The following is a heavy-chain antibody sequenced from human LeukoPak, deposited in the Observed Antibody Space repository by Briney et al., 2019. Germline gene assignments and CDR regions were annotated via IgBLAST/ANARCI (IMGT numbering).Heavy chain of an antibody. Sequence: SETLSLTCTVSGGSISSSSYYWVWIRQPPGKGPEWIGSIYYSGSTYYNPSLKSRVTISVDTSKNQFSLKLNSVTAADTAFYYCARDRQQLVRGDYFDYWGQGTLVTVSS. V-gene: IGHV4-39*07. CDR2: IYYSGST. J-gene: IGHJ4*02. CDR1: GGSISSSSYY. D-gene: IGHD6-13*01. CDR3: ARDRQQLVRGDYFDY.